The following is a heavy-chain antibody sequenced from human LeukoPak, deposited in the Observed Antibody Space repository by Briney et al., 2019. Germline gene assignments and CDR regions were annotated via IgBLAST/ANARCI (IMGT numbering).Heavy chain of an antibody. CDR2: IYYSGST. CDR3: ARGYGDGGWFDP. Sequence: PSETLSLTCTVSGGSISSSSYYWGWIRQPPGKGLEWIGSIYYSGSTYYNPSLKSRVTISVDTSKNQFSLKLSSVTAADTAVYYCARGYGDGGWFDPWGQGTLVTVSS. J-gene: IGHJ5*02. V-gene: IGHV4-39*01. D-gene: IGHD4-17*01. CDR1: GGSISSSSYY.